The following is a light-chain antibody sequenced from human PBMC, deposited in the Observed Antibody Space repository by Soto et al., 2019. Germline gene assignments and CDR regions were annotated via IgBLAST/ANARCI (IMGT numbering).Light chain of an antibody. CDR2: DNN. J-gene: IGLJ1*01. Sequence: QSVLTQPPSGSAAPGQKVTISCYGSSSNFGNNYVSWYQQLPGTAPKLLIYDNNKRPSGIPDRFSGSKSGTSATLGITGLQTGDEADYYCGTWDSSLSVLYVFGTVTKVTV. CDR1: SSNFGNNY. CDR3: GTWDSSLSVLYV. V-gene: IGLV1-51*01.